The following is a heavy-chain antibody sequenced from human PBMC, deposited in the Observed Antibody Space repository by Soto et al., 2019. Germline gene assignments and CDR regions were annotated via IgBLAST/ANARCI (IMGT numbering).Heavy chain of an antibody. D-gene: IGHD2-15*01. Sequence: GASVKVSCKASGYTFTRYGISWVRQAPGQGLEWMGWISAYNGNTNYAQKLQGRVTMTTDTSTSTAYMELRSLRSDDTAVYYCARVGIVVVVAATWRSIDYWGQGTLVTVSS. J-gene: IGHJ4*02. V-gene: IGHV1-18*01. CDR3: ARVGIVVVVAATWRSIDY. CDR1: GYTFTRYG. CDR2: ISAYNGNT.